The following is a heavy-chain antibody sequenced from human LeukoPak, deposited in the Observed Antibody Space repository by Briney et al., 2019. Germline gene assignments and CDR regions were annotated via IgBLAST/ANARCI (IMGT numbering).Heavy chain of an antibody. Sequence: PGGSLRLSCAASGFTFSSYAMNWVRQAPGKGLEWVSAISGSGGTTYYADSVKGRFTISRDNSKNTLYLQMNSLRAEDTAVYYCARAEAMVRGGENAFDIWGQGTMVTVSS. CDR1: GFTFSSYA. J-gene: IGHJ3*02. V-gene: IGHV3-23*01. CDR3: ARAEAMVRGGENAFDI. D-gene: IGHD3-10*01. CDR2: ISGSGGTT.